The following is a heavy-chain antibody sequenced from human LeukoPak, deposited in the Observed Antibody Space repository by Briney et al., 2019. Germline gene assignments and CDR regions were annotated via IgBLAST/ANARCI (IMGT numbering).Heavy chain of an antibody. J-gene: IGHJ4*02. Sequence: GGSLRLSCAASGFTFDDYAMHWVRQAPGKGLEWVSGISWNSGNIGYADSVKGRFTISRDNAKNSLYLQMNSLRAEDTALYYCVKDFYGSSWYVFDFWGQGALVTVSS. D-gene: IGHD6-13*01. CDR3: VKDFYGSSWYVFDF. CDR2: ISWNSGNI. CDR1: GFTFDDYA. V-gene: IGHV3-9*01.